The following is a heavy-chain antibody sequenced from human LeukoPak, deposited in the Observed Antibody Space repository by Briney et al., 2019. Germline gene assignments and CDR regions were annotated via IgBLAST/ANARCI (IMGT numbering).Heavy chain of an antibody. V-gene: IGHV4-34*01. CDR3: ARDVRSGWYDETYYYGMDV. CDR2: INHSGST. J-gene: IGHJ6*02. D-gene: IGHD6-19*01. CDR1: GGSFSGYY. Sequence: SETLSLTCAVYGGSFSGYYWGWIRQPPGKGLEWIGEINHSGSTNHNPSLKSRVTISVDTSKNQFSLKLSSVTAADTAVYYCARDVRSGWYDETYYYGMDVWGQGTTVTVSS.